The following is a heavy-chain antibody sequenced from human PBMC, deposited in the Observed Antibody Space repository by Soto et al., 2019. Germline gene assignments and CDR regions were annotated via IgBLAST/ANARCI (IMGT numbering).Heavy chain of an antibody. D-gene: IGHD3-3*01. Sequence: ASVKVSCKASGYTFTSYGISWVRQAPGQGLEWMGWISAYNGNTNYAQKLQGRVTMTTDTSTSTAYMELRSLRSDDTAVYYCARDRGGDLRFLEWLFGTHRSYYYYYGMDVWGQGTTVTVSS. CDR1: GYTFTSYG. J-gene: IGHJ6*02. V-gene: IGHV1-18*01. CDR3: ARDRGGDLRFLEWLFGTHRSYYYYYGMDV. CDR2: ISAYNGNT.